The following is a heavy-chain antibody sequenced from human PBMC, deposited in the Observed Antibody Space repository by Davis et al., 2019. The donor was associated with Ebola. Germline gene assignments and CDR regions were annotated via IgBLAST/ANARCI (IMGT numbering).Heavy chain of an antibody. Sequence: SGPTLVKPTQTLTLTCTFSGFSLSTSGVGVGWIRQPPGKALEWLALIYWDDDKRYSPSLKSRLTITKDTSKNQVVLTMTNMDPVDTATYYCAHIKPTFNYDYVIQAGVWGSYRLDPFFDYWGQGTLVTVSS. CDR3: AHIKPTFNYDYVIQAGVWGSYRLDPFFDY. V-gene: IGHV2-5*02. CDR1: GFSLSTSGVG. CDR2: IYWDDDK. J-gene: IGHJ4*02. D-gene: IGHD3-16*02.